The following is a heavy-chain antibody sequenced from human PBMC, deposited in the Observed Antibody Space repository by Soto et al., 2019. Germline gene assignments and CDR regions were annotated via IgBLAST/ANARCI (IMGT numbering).Heavy chain of an antibody. CDR1: GGSISSGCYY. CDR2: IYYSGST. J-gene: IGHJ5*02. V-gene: IGHV4-31*03. CDR3: ARVYGGNSVWFDP. Sequence: TLSLTCTVSGGSISSGCYYWIWIRQHPGKGLEWIGYIYYSGSTYYNPSLKSRVTISVDTSKNQFSLKLSSVTAADTAVYYCARVYGGNSVWFDPWGQGTLVTVSS. D-gene: IGHD4-17*01.